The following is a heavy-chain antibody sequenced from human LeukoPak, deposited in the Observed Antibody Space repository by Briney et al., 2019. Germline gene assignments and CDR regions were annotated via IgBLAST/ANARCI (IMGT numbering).Heavy chain of an antibody. J-gene: IGHJ4*02. D-gene: IGHD3-3*01. CDR2: MNPNSGNT. CDR1: GYTFTSYD. V-gene: IGHV1-8*01. CDR3: ARVGGGYDFWSGYQRYYLDY. Sequence: ASVKVSCKASGYTFTSYDINWVRQATGQGLEWMGWMNPNSGNTGYAQKFQGRVTMTRNTSISTAYMGLSSLRSEDTAVYYCARVGGGYDFWSGYQRYYLDYWGQGTLVTVSS.